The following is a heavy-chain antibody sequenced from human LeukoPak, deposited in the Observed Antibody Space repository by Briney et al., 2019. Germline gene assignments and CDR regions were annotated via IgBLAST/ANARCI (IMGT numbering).Heavy chain of an antibody. J-gene: IGHJ6*04. CDR2: IYHSGGT. CDR1: GGSISSGGYS. D-gene: IGHD3-10*01. V-gene: IGHV4-30-2*01. Sequence: SETLSLTCADSGGSISSGGYSWSWIRQPPGKGLEWIGYIYHSGGTCYNPSLKSRVTISVDRSKNQFSLKLSSVTAADTAVYYCARGPSPYYGSGSYFGMDVWGKGTTVTVSS. CDR3: ARGPSPYYGSGSYFGMDV.